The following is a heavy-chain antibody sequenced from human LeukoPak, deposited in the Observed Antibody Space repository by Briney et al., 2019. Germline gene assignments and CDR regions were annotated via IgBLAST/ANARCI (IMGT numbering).Heavy chain of an antibody. CDR3: ARDPYYDSSGYYLD. D-gene: IGHD3-22*01. CDR2: ISAYNGNT. Sequence: GASVKVSCKASGYTFTSYGISWVRQAPGQGLEWMGWISAYNGNTNNAQKLQGRVTMTTDTSTSTAYMELRSLRSDDTAVYYCARDPYYDSSGYYLDWGQGTLVTVSS. J-gene: IGHJ4*02. V-gene: IGHV1-18*01. CDR1: GYTFTSYG.